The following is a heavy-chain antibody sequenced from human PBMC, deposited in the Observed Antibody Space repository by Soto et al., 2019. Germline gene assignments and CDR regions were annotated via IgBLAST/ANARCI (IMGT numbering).Heavy chain of an antibody. Sequence: QVQLQESGPGLVKPSETLSLTCTVSGGSVSSGSYYWSWIRQPPGKGLEWIGYIYYSGSTNYNPSLKSRVTISVDPSKNQFSLKLSSVTAADTAVYYCARAQPSGTAYNWFDPWGQGTLVTVSS. CDR2: IYYSGST. CDR1: GGSVSSGSYY. J-gene: IGHJ5*02. V-gene: IGHV4-61*01. CDR3: ARAQPSGTAYNWFDP. D-gene: IGHD1-1*01.